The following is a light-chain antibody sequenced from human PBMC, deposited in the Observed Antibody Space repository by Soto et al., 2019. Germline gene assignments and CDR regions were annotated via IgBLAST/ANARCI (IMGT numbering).Light chain of an antibody. CDR1: SSDVGSYDH. V-gene: IGLV2-14*01. CDR3: SSYTSSSTPL. Sequence: QSALAQHASVSGSPGQSITISCSGTSSDVGSYDHVAWYQQFPGKTPKLMIYEVSNRPSGVSSRFPGSKSGNTASLTISGLQAEDEADYYCSSYTSSSTPLFGGRAKVTVL. CDR2: EVS. J-gene: IGLJ2*01.